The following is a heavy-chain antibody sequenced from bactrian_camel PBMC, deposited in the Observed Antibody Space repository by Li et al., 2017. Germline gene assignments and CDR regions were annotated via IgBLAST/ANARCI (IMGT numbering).Heavy chain of an antibody. D-gene: IGHD1*01. J-gene: IGHJ6*01. Sequence: VQLVESGGGSVQVGGSLRLSCTITGLAFDDADMGWYRQIPDKECELVSQINSDGSTYYADSVKGRFTISRDNAKNTIYLQMSNLKPEDTAMYYCAAEIPRGDVCYSDSHFGYSGQGTQVTVS. V-gene: IGHV3S55*01. CDR2: INSDGST. CDR3: AAEIPRGDVCYSDSHFGY. CDR1: GLAFDDAD.